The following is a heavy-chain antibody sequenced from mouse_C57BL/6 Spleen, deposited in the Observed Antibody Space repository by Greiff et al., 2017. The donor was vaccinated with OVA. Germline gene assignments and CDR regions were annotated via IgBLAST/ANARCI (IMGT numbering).Heavy chain of an antibody. CDR3: ARQDYGSSYVYYFDY. Sequence: QVQLKQPGAELVKPGASVKMSCKASGYTFTSYWITWVKQRPGQGLEWIGDIYPGSGSTNYNEKFKSKATLTVDTSSSTAYMQLSSLTSEDSAVYYCARQDYGSSYVYYFDYWGQGTTLTVSS. CDR2: IYPGSGST. CDR1: GYTFTSYW. D-gene: IGHD1-1*01. J-gene: IGHJ2*01. V-gene: IGHV1-55*01.